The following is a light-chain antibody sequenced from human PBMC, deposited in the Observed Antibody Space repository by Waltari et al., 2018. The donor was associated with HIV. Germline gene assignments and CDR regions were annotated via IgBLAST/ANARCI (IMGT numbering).Light chain of an antibody. CDR2: QAS. V-gene: IGKV1-5*03. Sequence: DIRMTQTPSTWSAAVRDTVTITCRASQNIGTSLAWYQQKSGKAPALLIYQASTLQNGVSSRFSGSGSGTEFTLTITSLQRDDFATYFCQQYETYYTFGQGSRLEMK. CDR1: QNIGTS. J-gene: IGKJ2*01. CDR3: QQYETYYT.